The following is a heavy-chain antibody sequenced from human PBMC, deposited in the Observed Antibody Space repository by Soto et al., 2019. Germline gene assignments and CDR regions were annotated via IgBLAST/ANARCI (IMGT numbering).Heavy chain of an antibody. CDR2: ISYDGSNK. J-gene: IGHJ4*02. Sequence: QVQLVESGGGVVQPGRSLRLSCAASGFTFSSYAMHWVRQAPGKGLEWVAVISYDGSNKYYADSVKGRFTISRDNSKNTRYLQMNSLRAEDTAVYYCASLVAAAGYWGQGTLVTVSS. D-gene: IGHD6-13*01. V-gene: IGHV3-30-3*01. CDR3: ASLVAAAGY. CDR1: GFTFSSYA.